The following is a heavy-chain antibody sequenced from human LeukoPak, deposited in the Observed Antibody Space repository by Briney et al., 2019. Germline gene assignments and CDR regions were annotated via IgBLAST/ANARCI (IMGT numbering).Heavy chain of an antibody. J-gene: IGHJ4*02. V-gene: IGHV4-59*01. D-gene: IGHD3-22*01. CDR1: GGSISSYY. CDR3: ASSFYYDSSGSHLDY. Sequence: SETLSLTCTVSGGSISSYYWSWIRQPPGKGLEWIGYIYYSGSTIYNPSLKSRVTISVDTSKNQFSLKLSSVTAADTAVYYCASSFYYDSSGSHLDYWGQGTLVTVSS. CDR2: IYYSGST.